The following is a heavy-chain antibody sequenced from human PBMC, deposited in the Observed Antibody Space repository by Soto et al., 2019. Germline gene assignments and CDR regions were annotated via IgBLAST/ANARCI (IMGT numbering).Heavy chain of an antibody. CDR1: GDSIDSSHYY. J-gene: IGHJ4*02. D-gene: IGHD3-10*01. CDR2: IHHSGST. Sequence: SETLSLTCTVSGDSIDSSHYYWNWIRQHPEKGLEWIGYIHHSGSTYYNPSLKSRLAISVDTSRNQFSLKVSSVTAADTAVYYCARGSMATLYFDYWGKRALVTVSS. V-gene: IGHV4-31*03. CDR3: ARGSMATLYFDY.